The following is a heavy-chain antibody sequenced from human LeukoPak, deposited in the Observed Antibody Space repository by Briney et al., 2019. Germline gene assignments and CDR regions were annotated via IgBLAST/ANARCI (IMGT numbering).Heavy chain of an antibody. Sequence: SETLSLTCTVSGGSISSYYWSWIRQPAGKGLEWIVRIYTSGSTNYNPSLKSRVTMSVDTSKNQFSLKLSSVTAADTAVYYCARGKYYYDSRPINWFDPWGQGTLVTVSS. CDR2: IYTSGST. CDR1: GGSISSYY. J-gene: IGHJ5*02. D-gene: IGHD3-22*01. CDR3: ARGKYYYDSRPINWFDP. V-gene: IGHV4-4*07.